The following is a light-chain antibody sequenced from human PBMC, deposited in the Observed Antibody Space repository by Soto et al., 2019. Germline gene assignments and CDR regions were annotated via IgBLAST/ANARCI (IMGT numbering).Light chain of an antibody. Sequence: EIVLTQSPGTLSLSPGERATLSCRASQSVSSSYLAWYQQKPGQAPRLLIYGASSSATGIPDRFSGSGSGTDFTLSISRLEPADFAVYYCQQYGSSPSTFGGGTKVEIK. CDR2: GAS. J-gene: IGKJ4*01. V-gene: IGKV3-20*01. CDR3: QQYGSSPST. CDR1: QSVSSSY.